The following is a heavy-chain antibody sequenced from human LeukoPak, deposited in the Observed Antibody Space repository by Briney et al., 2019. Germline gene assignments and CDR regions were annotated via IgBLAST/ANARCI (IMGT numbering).Heavy chain of an antibody. CDR2: ISWNSGSI. V-gene: IGHV3-9*01. J-gene: IGHJ4*02. Sequence: GGSLRLSCAASGFTFDDYAMHWVRQAPGKGLEWVSGISWNSGSIGYADSVKGRFTISRDNAKNSLYLQMNSLRAEDTALYYRAKGHISYSSGWYRGFFDYWGQGTLVTVSS. CDR1: GFTFDDYA. CDR3: AKGHISYSSGWYRGFFDY. D-gene: IGHD6-19*01.